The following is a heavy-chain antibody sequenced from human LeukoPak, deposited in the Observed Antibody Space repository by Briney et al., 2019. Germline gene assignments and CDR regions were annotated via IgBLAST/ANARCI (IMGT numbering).Heavy chain of an antibody. V-gene: IGHV3-23*01. CDR2: ISGGGTT. CDR3: AKSGYNRFDY. D-gene: IGHD5-24*01. Sequence: PGGSLRLSCAASGFIFSDYGMTWVRQAPGKGLEWVSAISGGGTTYYADSVKGRFTISRDNSRNTMYMQMNSLRAEDTAVYYCAKSGYNRFDYWGQGTLVAVSS. CDR1: GFIFSDYG. J-gene: IGHJ4*02.